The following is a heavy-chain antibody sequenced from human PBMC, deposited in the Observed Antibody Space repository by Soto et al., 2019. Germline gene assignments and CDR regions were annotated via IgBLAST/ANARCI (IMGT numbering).Heavy chain of an antibody. V-gene: IGHV3-33*01. CDR1: GFTFSSYG. D-gene: IGHD3-3*01. CDR2: IWYDGSNK. CDR3: ARDGTSYYDFWSGYYTGY. Sequence: PGGSLRLSCAASGFTFSSYGMHWVRQAPGKGLEWVAVIWYDGSNKYYADSVKGRFTISRDNSKNTLYLQMNSLRAEDTAVYYCARDGTSYYDFWSGYYTGYWGQGTLVTVSS. J-gene: IGHJ4*02.